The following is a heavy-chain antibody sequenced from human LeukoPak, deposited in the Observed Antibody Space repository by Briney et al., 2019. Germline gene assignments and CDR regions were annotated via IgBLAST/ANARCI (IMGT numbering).Heavy chain of an antibody. V-gene: IGHV4-59*01. CDR2: IYYSGST. CDR3: ARERGPGGFDP. J-gene: IGHJ5*02. Sequence: PSETLSLTCTVSGGSISSYYWSWIRQPPGKGLEWIGYIYYSGSTNYNPSLKSRVTISVDTSKNQFSLKLSSVTAADTAVYYCARERGPGGFDPWGQGTLVTVSS. CDR1: GGSISSYY. D-gene: IGHD1-26*01.